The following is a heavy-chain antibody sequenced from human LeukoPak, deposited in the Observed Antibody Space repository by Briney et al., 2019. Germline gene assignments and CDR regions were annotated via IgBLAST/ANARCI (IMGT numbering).Heavy chain of an antibody. CDR2: INPNSGGT. CDR1: GYTFTGYC. D-gene: IGHD1-26*01. CDR3: ARDSQRGSYQYYYYGMDV. Sequence: ASVKVSCKASGYTFTGYCMHWVRQAPGQGLEWMGWINPNSGGTNYAQKFQGRVTMTRDTSISTAYMELSRLRSDDTAVYYCARDSQRGSYQYYYYGMDVWGQGTTVTVSS. V-gene: IGHV1-2*02. J-gene: IGHJ6*02.